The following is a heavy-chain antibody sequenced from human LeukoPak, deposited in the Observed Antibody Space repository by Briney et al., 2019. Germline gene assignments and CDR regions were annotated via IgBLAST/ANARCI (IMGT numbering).Heavy chain of an antibody. D-gene: IGHD3-10*01. CDR1: GFTFSNAW. CDR2: IKTKTEGETT. J-gene: IGHJ3*02. Sequence: GGSLRLSCAASGFTFSNAWMSWVRQAPGKGLEWVGRIKTKTEGETTDYAAPVKGRFTISRDNAKNSLYLQMNSLRAEDTAVYYCVRPRDVLLWFGELTPFDIWGQGTMVTVSS. CDR3: VRPRDVLLWFGELTPFDI. V-gene: IGHV3-15*01.